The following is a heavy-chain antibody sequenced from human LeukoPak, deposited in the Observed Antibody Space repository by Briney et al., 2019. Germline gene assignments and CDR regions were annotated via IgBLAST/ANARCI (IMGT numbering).Heavy chain of an antibody. CDR2: IYSGGST. V-gene: IGHV3-53*01. J-gene: IGHJ4*02. CDR1: GFTVSSNY. CDR3: AREPGVQRTPLGDV. Sequence: GGSLRLSCAASGFTVSSNYMSWVRQAPGKGLEWVSVIYSGGSTYYADSVKGRFTISRDNSKNTLYLQMNSLRAEDTAVYYCAREPGVQRTPLGDVWGQGTLVTVSS. D-gene: IGHD3-10*01.